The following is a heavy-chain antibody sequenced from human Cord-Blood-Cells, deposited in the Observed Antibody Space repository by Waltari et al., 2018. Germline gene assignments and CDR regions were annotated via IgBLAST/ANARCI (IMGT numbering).Heavy chain of an antibody. D-gene: IGHD6-13*01. CDR1: GGSISSSSYY. V-gene: IGHV4-39*07. Sequence: QLQLQESGPGLVKPSETLSLTCTVSGGSISSSSYYWGWIRQPPGKGLEWIGSIYYSGRTYYNPSLKSRVTISVDTSKNQFALKLSSVTAADTAVYYCARLAAAGTGLWDYWGQGTLVTVSS. CDR3: ARLAAAGTGLWDY. CDR2: IYYSGRT. J-gene: IGHJ4*02.